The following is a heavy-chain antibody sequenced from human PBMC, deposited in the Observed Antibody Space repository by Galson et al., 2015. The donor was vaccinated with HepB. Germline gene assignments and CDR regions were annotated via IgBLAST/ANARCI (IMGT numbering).Heavy chain of an antibody. CDR3: AREGSLIVVVKYYSDY. CDR2: IIPILGIA. CDR1: GGTFSSYA. J-gene: IGHJ4*02. Sequence: SVKVSCKASGGTFSSYAISWGRQAPGQGLEWMGRIIPILGIANYAQKFQGRVTITADKSTSTAYMDLSSLRSEDTAVYYCAREGSLIVVVKYYSDYCGPGTLVTASS. V-gene: IGHV1-69*04. D-gene: IGHD3-22*01.